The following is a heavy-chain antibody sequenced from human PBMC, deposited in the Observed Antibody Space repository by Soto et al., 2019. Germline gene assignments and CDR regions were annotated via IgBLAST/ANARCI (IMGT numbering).Heavy chain of an antibody. V-gene: IGHV3-48*02. CDR2: ISSSSSTI. CDR1: GFTFSSYS. D-gene: IGHD2-2*01. J-gene: IGHJ4*02. CDR3: ARDPLTNCSSTSCLPYYFDY. Sequence: GGSLRLSCAASGFTFSSYSMNWVRQAPGKGLEWVSYISSSSSTIYYADSVKGRFTISRDNAKNSLYLQMNSLRDEDTAVYYCARDPLTNCSSTSCLPYYFDYWGQGTLVTVSS.